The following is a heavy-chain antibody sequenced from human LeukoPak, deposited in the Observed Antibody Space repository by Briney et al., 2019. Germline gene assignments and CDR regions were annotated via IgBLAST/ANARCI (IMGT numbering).Heavy chain of an antibody. V-gene: IGHV4-4*09. J-gene: IGHJ4*02. Sequence: SETLSLTCTVSGGSISSYYWNWIRQPPGKGLEWIGYVYTSGSTNYNPSLKSRVTISVDASKNQFSLKLSSVTAADTAAYYCARRYNWNYALDYWGQGTLVTVSS. CDR1: GGSISSYY. CDR3: ARRYNWNYALDY. CDR2: VYTSGST. D-gene: IGHD1-7*01.